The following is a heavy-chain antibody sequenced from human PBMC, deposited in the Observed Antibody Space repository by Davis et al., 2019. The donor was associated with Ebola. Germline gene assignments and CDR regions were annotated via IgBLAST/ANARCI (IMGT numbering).Heavy chain of an antibody. J-gene: IGHJ4*02. CDR3: ARDGLQAALNF. Sequence: PGGSLRPPCPAPGSTLSRDWMTWVRQPPGKGLEWVANITQDGSEKYYVDSVKGRFTISRDNAKNSLFLQMSSLKAEDTAMYYCARDGLQAALNFWGQGTLVTVSS. CDR2: ITQDGSEK. V-gene: IGHV3-7*03. D-gene: IGHD2-2*01. CDR1: GSTLSRDW.